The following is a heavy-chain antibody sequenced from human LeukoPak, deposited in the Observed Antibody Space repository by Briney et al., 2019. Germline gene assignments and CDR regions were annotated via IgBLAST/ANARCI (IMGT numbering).Heavy chain of an antibody. J-gene: IGHJ4*02. Sequence: SETLSLTCTVSGGSISSSSYYWGWIRQPPGKGLEWIGSIYYSGSTYYNPSLKSRVTISVDTSKNQFSLKLSSVTAADTAMYYCARGHDSSGYPQGYFDYWGQGTLVTVSS. V-gene: IGHV4-39*07. CDR1: GGSISSSSYY. CDR2: IYYSGST. CDR3: ARGHDSSGYPQGYFDY. D-gene: IGHD3-22*01.